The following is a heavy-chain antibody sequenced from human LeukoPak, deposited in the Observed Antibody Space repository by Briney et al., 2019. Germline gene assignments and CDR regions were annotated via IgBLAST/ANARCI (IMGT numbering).Heavy chain of an antibody. J-gene: IGHJ4*02. CDR3: AISSTVTTLFDY. CDR2: IWYDGSNK. D-gene: IGHD4-17*01. CDR1: VFTSSGFG. V-gene: IGHV3-33*01. Sequence: PGGSLRLSCAAPVFTSSGFGMHWVRQAQGKGREWVAVIWYDGSNKYYADSVKGRFTISRDNSKNTLYLQMNSLRAEDTAVYYCAISSTVTTLFDYWGQGTLVTVSS.